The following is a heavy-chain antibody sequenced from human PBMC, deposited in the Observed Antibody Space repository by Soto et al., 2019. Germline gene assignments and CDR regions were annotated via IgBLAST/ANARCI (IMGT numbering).Heavy chain of an antibody. CDR3: GGGREQSGTATVTD. CDR2: IYSGGSI. Sequence: GGSLRLSCAASGFTVSSNYMSWVRQAPGKGLEWVSGIYSGGSIYYADSVKGRFTISRDNSKNSLYLQMNSLRVEDTAVYFCGGGREQSGTATVTDWGQGTLVTVSS. CDR1: GFTVSSNY. J-gene: IGHJ4*02. D-gene: IGHD5-18*01. V-gene: IGHV3-53*01.